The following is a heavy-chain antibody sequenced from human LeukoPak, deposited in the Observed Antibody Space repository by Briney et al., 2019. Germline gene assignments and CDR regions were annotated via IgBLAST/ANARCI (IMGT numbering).Heavy chain of an antibody. J-gene: IGHJ4*02. D-gene: IGHD5-12*01. V-gene: IGHV3-23*01. CDR2: ISGSGYSP. Sequence: GGSLRLSCAASGFTFRTYAMSWVRQAPGKGLEWVSAISGSGYSPYYADSVKGRFTISRDNSKNTLYLQMNSLRAEDTAVYYCAKARDLAIVAAHFDYWGQGTLVTVSS. CDR3: AKARDLAIVAAHFDY. CDR1: GFTFRTYA.